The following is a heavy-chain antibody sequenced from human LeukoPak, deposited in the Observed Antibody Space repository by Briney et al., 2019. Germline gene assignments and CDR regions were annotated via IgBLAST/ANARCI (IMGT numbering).Heavy chain of an antibody. CDR1: GGSISSYY. D-gene: IGHD3-3*01. CDR3: ARGIFGVIINAFDI. Sequence: PSETLSLTCTVSGGSISSYYWSWIRQPPGKGLEWIGYIHYSGSTNYNPSLRSRVIISVDTSKNQFSLKLSSVTAADTAVYYCARGIFGVIINAFDIWGQGTMVTVSS. V-gene: IGHV4-59*01. J-gene: IGHJ3*02. CDR2: IHYSGST.